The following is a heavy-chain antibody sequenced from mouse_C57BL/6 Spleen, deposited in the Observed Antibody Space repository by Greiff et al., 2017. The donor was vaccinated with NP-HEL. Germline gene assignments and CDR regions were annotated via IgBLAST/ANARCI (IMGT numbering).Heavy chain of an antibody. CDR1: GYTFTDHT. CDR3: AREEDSSGYSYAMDY. J-gene: IGHJ4*01. V-gene: IGHV1-78*01. D-gene: IGHD3-2*02. Sequence: VQLQQSDAELVKPGASVKISCKVSGYTFTDHTIHWMKQRPEQGLEWIGYIYPRDGSTKYNEKFKGKATLTADKSSSTAYMQLNSLTAEDSAVYFCAREEDSSGYSYAMDYWGQGTSVTVSS. CDR2: IYPRDGST.